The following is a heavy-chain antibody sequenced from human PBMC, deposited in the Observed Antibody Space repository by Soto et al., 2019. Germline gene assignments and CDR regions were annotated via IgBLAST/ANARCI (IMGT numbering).Heavy chain of an antibody. CDR3: ARWSPQQYYSGMDV. CDR1: GYTFTSYG. CDR2: ISAYNGNT. Sequence: ASVKVSCKASGYTFTSYGISWVRQAPGQGLEWMGWISAYNGNTNYAQKLQGRVTMTTDTSTSTAYMELRSLRSDDTDVYYCARWSPQQYYSGMDVWGQGTTVTVSS. V-gene: IGHV1-18*01. D-gene: IGHD6-13*01. J-gene: IGHJ6*02.